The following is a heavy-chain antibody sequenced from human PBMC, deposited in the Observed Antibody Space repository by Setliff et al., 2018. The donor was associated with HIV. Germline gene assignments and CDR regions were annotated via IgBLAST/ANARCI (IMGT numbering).Heavy chain of an antibody. V-gene: IGHV3-30*18. D-gene: IGHD2-21*01. CDR3: AKGCGGAGFCYYADY. CDR1: GFTFSTHG. CDR2: ISYDGTSK. J-gene: IGHJ4*02. Sequence: GGSLRFSCAASGFTFSTHGMHWVRQAPGKGLEWVAIISYDGTSKHYADSVKGRFTISRDNSKNTLYLHMNNLRGDDTAVYYCAKGCGGAGFCYYADYWGQGTVVTVSS.